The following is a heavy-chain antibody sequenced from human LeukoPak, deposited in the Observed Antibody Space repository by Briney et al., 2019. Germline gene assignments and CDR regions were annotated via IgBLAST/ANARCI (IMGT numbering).Heavy chain of an antibody. CDR1: GYSFTTYW. Sequence: GESLKISCKGSGYSFTTYWIAWVHQMPGKGLEWMGMIYPGDSDTRYSPSFQGQVTISADKSISTAYLQWSSLKASDTAMYYCARLLEGVAGAWGYWGQGTLVTVS. D-gene: IGHD6-19*01. J-gene: IGHJ4*02. CDR2: IYPGDSDT. CDR3: ARLLEGVAGAWGY. V-gene: IGHV5-51*07.